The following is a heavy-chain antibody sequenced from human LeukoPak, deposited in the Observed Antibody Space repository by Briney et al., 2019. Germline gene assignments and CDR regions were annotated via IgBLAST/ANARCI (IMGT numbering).Heavy chain of an antibody. D-gene: IGHD1-26*01. J-gene: IGHJ3*02. Sequence: GGSLRLSCAASGFTFDDYAMHWVRQAPGKGLEWVSGISWNSGSIEYAGSVKGRFTISRDNAKKSLYLQMNSLRAEDTALYYCAKLGVAFETWGQGTLVTVSS. CDR2: ISWNSGSI. CDR1: GFTFDDYA. CDR3: AKLGVAFET. V-gene: IGHV3-9*01.